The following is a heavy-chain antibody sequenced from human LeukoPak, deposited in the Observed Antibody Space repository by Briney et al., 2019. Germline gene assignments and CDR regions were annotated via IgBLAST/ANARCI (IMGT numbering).Heavy chain of an antibody. V-gene: IGHV3-30*04. J-gene: IGHJ3*02. CDR2: ISYDGSNK. CDR3: ARWETYCSGGSCYDAFDI. Sequence: PGGSLRLSCAASGFTFSSYAMHWVRQAPGKELEWVAVISYDGSNKYYADSVKGRFTISRDNSKNTLYLQMNSLRAEDTAVYYCARWETYCSGGSCYDAFDIWGQGTMVTVFS. CDR1: GFTFSSYA. D-gene: IGHD2-15*01.